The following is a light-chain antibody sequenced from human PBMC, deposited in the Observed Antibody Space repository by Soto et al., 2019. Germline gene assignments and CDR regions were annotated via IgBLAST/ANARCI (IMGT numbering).Light chain of an antibody. Sequence: EIVLTQSPGTLSLSPWERATLSCRASQSVSSSYLAWYQHKPGRAPRLLIDGTSSRATGIPDRFSGSGSGTDFTLTISRLEPEDFAVYYCQQYGSSPQTFGQGTKVDIK. J-gene: IGKJ1*01. CDR3: QQYGSSPQT. CDR2: GTS. V-gene: IGKV3-20*01. CDR1: QSVSSSY.